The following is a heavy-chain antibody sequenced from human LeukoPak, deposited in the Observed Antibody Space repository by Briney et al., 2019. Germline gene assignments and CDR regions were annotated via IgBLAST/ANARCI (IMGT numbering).Heavy chain of an antibody. Sequence: GRSLRLSCAASGFTFSDYGMNWVRQAPGKGLEWVAVISYDGSNKYYADSVKGRFTISRDNSKNTLYLQMNSLRAEDTAMYYCAKVDIWGQGTMVTVSS. CDR2: ISYDGSNK. J-gene: IGHJ3*02. V-gene: IGHV3-30*18. CDR1: GFTFSDYG. CDR3: AKVDI.